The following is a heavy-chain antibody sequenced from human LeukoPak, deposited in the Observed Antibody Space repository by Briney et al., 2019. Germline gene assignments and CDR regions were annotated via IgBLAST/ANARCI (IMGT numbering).Heavy chain of an antibody. V-gene: IGHV3-53*01. D-gene: IGHD3-22*01. J-gene: IGHJ4*02. CDR2: MYDGGNT. CDR1: EFTVYRNH. Sequence: GSLRLSCEISEFTVYRNHLSWVRQAPGKGLEWVSIMYDGGNTDYADSVKGRFTISRHDSKNLLFLDMNSLRAEDTAVYYCAKDRTPVNYYDSSGYYELDYWGQGTLVTVSS. CDR3: AKDRTPVNYYDSSGYYELDY.